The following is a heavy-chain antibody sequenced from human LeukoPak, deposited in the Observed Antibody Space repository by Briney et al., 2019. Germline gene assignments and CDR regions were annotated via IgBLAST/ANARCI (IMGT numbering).Heavy chain of an antibody. CDR3: ASSSGWYEFDY. J-gene: IGHJ4*02. CDR2: IYSGGST. CDR1: GFTFSSYA. Sequence: GGSLRLSCAASGFTFSSYAMSWVRQAPGTGLEWVSVIYSGGSTYYADSVKGRFTISRDNSKNTLYLQMNSLRAEDTAVYYCASSSGWYEFDYWGQGTLVTVSS. V-gene: IGHV3-53*01. D-gene: IGHD6-19*01.